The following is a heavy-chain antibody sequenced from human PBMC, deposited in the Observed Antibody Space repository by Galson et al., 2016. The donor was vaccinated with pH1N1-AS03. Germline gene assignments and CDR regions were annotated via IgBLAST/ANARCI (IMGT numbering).Heavy chain of an antibody. CDR3: ARPRLNYFDN. V-gene: IGHV5-51*03. D-gene: IGHD3-16*01. Sequence: SGAEVKKPGESLKISCKGSGYRFTNYWIGWVRQMPGKGLERMGIIYPGNSDSRYNKSFQGQVTISADTSISTVYLQWSSLQASDTAMYYCARPRLNYFDNWGQGTLVTVSS. CDR2: IYPGNSDS. CDR1: GYRFTNYW. J-gene: IGHJ4*02.